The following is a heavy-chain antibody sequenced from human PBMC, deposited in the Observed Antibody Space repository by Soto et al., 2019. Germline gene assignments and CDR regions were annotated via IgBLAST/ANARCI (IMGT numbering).Heavy chain of an antibody. Sequence: EVQLEESGGDLVQPGGSLRLSCAASGFTLSAYWMTWVRQAPGKGLEWVANINRDGSKKSYLDSVRGRFTISRDNVGNSLYLQMDSLRADDTPLEYCARDGSSGSSSLYLDAVDIWGQGTMVTVSS. CDR2: INRDGSKK. J-gene: IGHJ3*02. D-gene: IGHD6-13*01. V-gene: IGHV3-7*05. CDR1: GFTLSAYW. CDR3: ARDGSSGSSSLYLDAVDI.